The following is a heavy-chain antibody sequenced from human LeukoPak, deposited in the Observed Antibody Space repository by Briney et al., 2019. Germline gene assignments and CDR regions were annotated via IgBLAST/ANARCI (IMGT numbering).Heavy chain of an antibody. Sequence: SETLSLTCTVSGDSINNNNYYWGWIRQPPGKGLEWIGNIYYNGRTYYSLSLKSRGTMFVDTSKNQFSLKLSSVTAADTAVYYCARYYGSGRYYYFDYWGQGTLVTVSS. CDR2: IYYNGRT. J-gene: IGHJ4*02. CDR3: ARYYGSGRYYYFDY. V-gene: IGHV4-39*01. CDR1: GDSINNNNYY. D-gene: IGHD3-10*01.